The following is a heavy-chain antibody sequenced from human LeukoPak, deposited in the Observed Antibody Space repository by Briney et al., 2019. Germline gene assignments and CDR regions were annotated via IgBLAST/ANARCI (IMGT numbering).Heavy chain of an antibody. J-gene: IGHJ5*02. CDR3: ARDRAGIAAAGWFDP. Sequence: SETLSLTCTVPGGSISSYYWSWIRQPAGKGLEWIGRIYTSGSTNYNPSLKSRVTMSVDTSKNQFSLKLSSVTAADTAVYYSARDRAGIAAAGWFDPWGQGTLVTVSS. D-gene: IGHD6-13*01. V-gene: IGHV4-4*07. CDR2: IYTSGST. CDR1: GGSISSYY.